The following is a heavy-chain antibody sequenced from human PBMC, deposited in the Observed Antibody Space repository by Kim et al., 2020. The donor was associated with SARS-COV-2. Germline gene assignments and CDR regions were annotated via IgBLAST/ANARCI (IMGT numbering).Heavy chain of an antibody. Sequence: TDYADSGTGRSATSRDNSKNALDLQMNGLRAEDTAVYYCAKEGLAGGFDYWGQGTLVTVSS. J-gene: IGHJ4*02. CDR2: T. CDR3: AKEGLAGGFDY. V-gene: IGHV3-23*01. D-gene: IGHD2-15*01.